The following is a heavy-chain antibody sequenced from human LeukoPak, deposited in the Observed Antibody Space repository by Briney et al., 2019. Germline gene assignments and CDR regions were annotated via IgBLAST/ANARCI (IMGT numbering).Heavy chain of an antibody. CDR2: ISSSSSYI. J-gene: IGHJ4*02. V-gene: IGHV3-21*01. CDR1: GFTFSSYR. Sequence: GGSLRLSCAASGFTFSSYRMNWVRQAPGKGLEWVSSISSSSSYIYYADSVKGRFTISGDNAKNSLYLQMNSLRAEDTAVYYCARGREQLFGYWGQGTLVTVSS. CDR3: ARGREQLFGY. D-gene: IGHD5-18*01.